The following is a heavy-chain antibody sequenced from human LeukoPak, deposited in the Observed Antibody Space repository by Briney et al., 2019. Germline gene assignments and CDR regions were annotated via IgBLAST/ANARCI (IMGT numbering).Heavy chain of an antibody. J-gene: IGHJ3*02. Sequence: GGSLRLSCAASGFTFTNYGIHWVRLAPGKGLEWVAVISSDGSNKHYADSVKGRFTISRGDSKNTLYLQMNSLRVDDTALYYCTTFDMWGQGTMVTVSS. V-gene: IGHV3-30*03. CDR3: TTFDM. CDR2: ISSDGSNK. CDR1: GFTFTNYG.